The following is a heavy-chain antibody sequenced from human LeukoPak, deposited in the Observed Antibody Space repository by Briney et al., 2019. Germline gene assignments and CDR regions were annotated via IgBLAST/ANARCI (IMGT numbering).Heavy chain of an antibody. V-gene: IGHV3-23*01. Sequence: VGSLRLSCEASGFTFSDSAMSWVRQASGRGLEWVSLISASGGNSYYADSVKGRFTVSRDSSKNTLHLQMNSLRAEDTAVYYCARDIELSCWGQGTLVTVS. J-gene: IGHJ4*02. CDR1: GFTFSDSA. CDR3: ARDIELSC. CDR2: ISASGGNS. D-gene: IGHD1-26*01.